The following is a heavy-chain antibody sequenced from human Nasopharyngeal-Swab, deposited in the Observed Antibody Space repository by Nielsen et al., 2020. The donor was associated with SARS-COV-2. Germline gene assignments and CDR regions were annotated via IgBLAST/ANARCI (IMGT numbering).Heavy chain of an antibody. D-gene: IGHD1-26*01. V-gene: IGHV3-33*01. CDR2: VWFDGTNK. Sequence: VRQAPGKGLEWVAIVWFDGTNKYYADSVKGRFTISRDSSKNTLHLQMNSLRAEDAAVYYCARDSGFTFSYWIFDYWGQGTLVTVSS. J-gene: IGHJ4*02. CDR3: ARDSGFTFSYWIFDY.